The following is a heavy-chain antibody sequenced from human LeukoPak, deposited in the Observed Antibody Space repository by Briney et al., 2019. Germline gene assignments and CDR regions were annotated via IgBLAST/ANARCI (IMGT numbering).Heavy chain of an antibody. J-gene: IGHJ4*02. Sequence: SETLSLTCAVYGGSFSGYYWSWIRQPPGKGLEWIGEINHSGSTNYNPSLKSRVTISVDASKNQFSLKLSSVTAADTAVYYCARGGDGLDYWGQGTLVTVSS. CDR2: INHSGST. V-gene: IGHV4-34*01. CDR1: GGSFSGYY. CDR3: ARGGDGLDY. D-gene: IGHD4-17*01.